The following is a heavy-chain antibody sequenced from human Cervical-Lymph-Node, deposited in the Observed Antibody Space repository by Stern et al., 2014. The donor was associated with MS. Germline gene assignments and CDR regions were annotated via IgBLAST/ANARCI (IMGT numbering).Heavy chain of an antibody. CDR2: IDWDDDK. J-gene: IGHJ4*02. D-gene: IGHD6-19*01. V-gene: IGHV2-70*15. CDR1: GFSLTTTAMC. Sequence: QVTLRESGPALVKSTQTLTLTCTFSGFSLTTTAMCVSWIRQPPGKALEWLARIDWDDDKYYSTSLKTRVTISKDTSKNQVVLTMTNMDPVDTATYFCARHKGSAWVFDYWGQGTLVTVSS. CDR3: ARHKGSAWVFDY.